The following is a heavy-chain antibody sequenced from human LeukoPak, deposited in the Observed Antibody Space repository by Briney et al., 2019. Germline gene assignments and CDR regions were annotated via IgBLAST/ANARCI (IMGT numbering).Heavy chain of an antibody. Sequence: GGSLRLSCTVSGFTVSSNSMSWVRQAPGKGLEWVSFIYSDNTHYSDSEKGRFTFSRANAKNTLYLQKNSLRAEDTAVYYWARRAGAYSRPYDYWGQGTLVTVSS. CDR3: ARRAGAYSRPYDY. J-gene: IGHJ4*02. D-gene: IGHD4/OR15-4a*01. CDR1: GFTVSSNS. V-gene: IGHV3-53*01. CDR2: IYSDNT.